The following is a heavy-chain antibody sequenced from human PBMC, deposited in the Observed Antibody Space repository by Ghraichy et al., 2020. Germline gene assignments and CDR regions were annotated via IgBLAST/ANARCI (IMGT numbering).Heavy chain of an antibody. V-gene: IGHV3-30*18. D-gene: IGHD1-26*01. Sequence: GESLNISCAASGFTFSSYGMHWVRQAPGKGLEWVAVISYDGSNKYYADSVKGRFTISRDNSKNTLYLQMNSLRAEDTAVYYCAKDLAYSGSYSITRYYYYYYGMDVWGQGTTVTVSS. CDR2: ISYDGSNK. CDR3: AKDLAYSGSYSITRYYYYYYGMDV. CDR1: GFTFSSYG. J-gene: IGHJ6*02.